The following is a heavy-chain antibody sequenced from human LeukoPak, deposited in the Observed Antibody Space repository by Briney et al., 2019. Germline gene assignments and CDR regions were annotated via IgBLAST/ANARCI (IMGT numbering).Heavy chain of an antibody. CDR2: IYTSGST. Sequence: SETLSLTCTVSGGSISSGSYYWSWIRQPAGKGLECIGRIYTSGSTNYNPSLKSRVTISVDTSKNQFSLKLSSVTAADTAVYYCARDGSYYDSSDYWGQGTLVTVSS. J-gene: IGHJ4*02. V-gene: IGHV4-61*02. CDR1: GGSISSGSYY. D-gene: IGHD3-22*01. CDR3: ARDGSYYDSSDY.